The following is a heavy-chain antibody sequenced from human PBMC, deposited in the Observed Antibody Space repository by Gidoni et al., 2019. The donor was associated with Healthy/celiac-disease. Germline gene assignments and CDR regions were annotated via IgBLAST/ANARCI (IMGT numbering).Heavy chain of an antibody. CDR2: ISGSGGST. V-gene: IGHV3-23*01. Sequence: EVQLLESGGGLVQPGGSLRLSCAASGCTFSSYAMSWVRQAPGKGLEWVSAISGSGGSTYYADSVKGRFTISRDNSKNPLCLQMTSLRAEDTAVYYCAKTGSSGWYGPESPGFDYWGQGTLVTVSS. D-gene: IGHD6-19*01. CDR3: AKTGSSGWYGPESPGFDY. CDR1: GCTFSSYA. J-gene: IGHJ4*02.